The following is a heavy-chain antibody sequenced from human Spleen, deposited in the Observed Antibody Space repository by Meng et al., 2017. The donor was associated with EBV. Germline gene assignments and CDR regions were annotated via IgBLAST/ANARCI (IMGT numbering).Heavy chain of an antibody. V-gene: IGHV4-30-2*01. CDR3: ARGPYYE. CDR1: GDSITSGGYS. J-gene: IGHJ4*02. D-gene: IGHD1-26*01. CDR2: IYHSGTT. Sequence: QVQRQESGSGLVSPSQTPSLTCTVSGDSITSGGYSWTWIRQTPGKGLEWIGNIYHSGTTYYNPSLKSRVTLSVDTSANQFSLKLTSLTTADTAVYYCARGPYYEWGQGTLVTVSS.